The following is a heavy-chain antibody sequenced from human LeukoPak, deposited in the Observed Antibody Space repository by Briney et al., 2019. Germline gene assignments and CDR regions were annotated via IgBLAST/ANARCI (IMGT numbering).Heavy chain of an antibody. CDR3: ARLSVALDY. CDR2: IGSSGATI. CDR1: GFTFSSYE. J-gene: IGHJ4*02. V-gene: IGHV3-48*03. D-gene: IGHD5/OR15-5a*01. Sequence: GGSLRLSCAASGFTFSSYEMNWVRQAPGKGLEWVSFIGSSGATIYYADSVKGRFTISRDNAKNSLYLQMNSLRAEDTAVYYCARLSVALDYWGQGTLVTVSS.